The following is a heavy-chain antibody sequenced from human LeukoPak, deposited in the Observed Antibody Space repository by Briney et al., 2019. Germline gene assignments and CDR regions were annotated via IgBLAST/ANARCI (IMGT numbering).Heavy chain of an antibody. CDR3: ARGYYGSGYYYYYMDV. Sequence: GGSLRLSCAASGFTFSSYWMHWVRQAPGKGLVWVSRVSTDGNIISYADSVKGRSTISRDNAKNTVYLQMNSLRAEDTAVYYCARGYYGSGYYYYYMDVWGKGTTVTVSS. V-gene: IGHV3-74*01. CDR2: VSTDGNII. CDR1: GFTFSSYW. J-gene: IGHJ6*03. D-gene: IGHD3-10*01.